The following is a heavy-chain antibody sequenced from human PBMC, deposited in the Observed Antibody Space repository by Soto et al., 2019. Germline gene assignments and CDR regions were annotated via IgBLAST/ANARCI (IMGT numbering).Heavy chain of an antibody. D-gene: IGHD3-9*01. CDR2: IIPIFGTA. CDR3: ARDYDILTGYDRTRYYYYYGMDF. V-gene: IGHV1-69*13. J-gene: IGHJ6*02. CDR1: GGTFSSYA. Sequence: GASVKASCKASGGTFSSYAISWVRQAPGQGLEWMGGIIPIFGTANYAQKFQGRVTITADESTSTAYMELSSLRSEDTAVYYCARDYDILTGYDRTRYYYYYGMDFSGQGTTVTGS.